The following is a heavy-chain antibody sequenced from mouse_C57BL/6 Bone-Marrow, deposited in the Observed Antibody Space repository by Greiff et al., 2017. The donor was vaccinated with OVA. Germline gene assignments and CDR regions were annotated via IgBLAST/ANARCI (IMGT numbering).Heavy chain of an antibody. Sequence: EVKLQESGPGLVKPSQSLSLTCSVTGYSITSGYYWNWIRQFPGNKLEWMGYISYDGSNNYNPSLKNRISITRDTSKNQFFLKLNSVTTEDTATYYCARGLYDSFDYWGQGTTLTVSS. CDR1: GYSITSGYY. D-gene: IGHD2-3*01. CDR2: ISYDGSN. V-gene: IGHV3-6*01. CDR3: ARGLYDSFDY. J-gene: IGHJ2*01.